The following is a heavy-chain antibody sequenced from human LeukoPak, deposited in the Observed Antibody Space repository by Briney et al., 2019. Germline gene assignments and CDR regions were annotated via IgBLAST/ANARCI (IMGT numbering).Heavy chain of an antibody. CDR1: GFTFSSYW. Sequence: GGSLRLSCVASGFTFSSYWMHWVRHAPGKGLVWVSRINSDGSSTSYADSVKGRFTISRDNAKNTLYLQMNSLRAEDTAVYYCARDGGYCSSTSCFSWFDPWGQGTLVTVSS. CDR3: ARDGGYCSSTSCFSWFDP. CDR2: INSDGSST. D-gene: IGHD2-2*01. V-gene: IGHV3-74*01. J-gene: IGHJ5*02.